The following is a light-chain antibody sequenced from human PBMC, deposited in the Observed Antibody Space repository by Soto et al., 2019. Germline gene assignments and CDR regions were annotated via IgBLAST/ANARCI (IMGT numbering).Light chain of an antibody. CDR2: EAS. CDR1: QCVSRF. J-gene: IGKJ3*01. Sequence: VLTESPATVFLAPGERAILLCRASQCVSRFLAWYQQKSGQTPRLLIYEASNRATGIPARFSGSGSETDFTLTISSLEPEDFSVYYCQHRSNWLGTCGPRTKGDIK. CDR3: QHRSNWLGT. V-gene: IGKV3-11*01.